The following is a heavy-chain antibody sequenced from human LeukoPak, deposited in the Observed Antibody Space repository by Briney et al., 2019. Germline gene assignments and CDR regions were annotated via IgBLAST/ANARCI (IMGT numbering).Heavy chain of an antibody. D-gene: IGHD4-17*01. CDR2: IYYSGST. V-gene: IGHV4-30-4*01. CDR3: AREPYGDYAQFDY. Sequence: SETLSLTCTVSGGSISSGDYYWSWIRQPPGKGLEWLGYIYYSGSTYYNPSLKSRLAISVETSKKQFSLKLSSVTAADTAVYYCAREPYGDYAQFDYWGQGTLVTVSS. CDR1: GGSISSGDYY. J-gene: IGHJ4*02.